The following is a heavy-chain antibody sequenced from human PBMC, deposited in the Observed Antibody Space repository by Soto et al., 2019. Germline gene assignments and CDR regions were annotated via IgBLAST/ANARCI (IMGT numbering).Heavy chain of an antibody. CDR1: GGTFSSYT. D-gene: IGHD3-3*01. CDR3: ATDYDFWSGYSGWFDP. V-gene: IGHV1-69*02. J-gene: IGHJ5*02. Sequence: QVQLVQSGAEVKKPGSSVKVSCKASGGTFSSYTISWVRQAPGQGLEWMGRIIPILGIANYAQKFQGRVTITADKSTSTAYMELSSLRSEDTAVYYCATDYDFWSGYSGWFDPWGQGNLVTVSS. CDR2: IIPILGIA.